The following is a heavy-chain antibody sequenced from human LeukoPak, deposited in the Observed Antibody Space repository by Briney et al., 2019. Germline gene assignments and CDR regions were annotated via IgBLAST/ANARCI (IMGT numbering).Heavy chain of an antibody. CDR1: GYRFTNYW. D-gene: IGHD1-1*01. CDR3: ARDTTGWFDY. V-gene: IGHV5-10-1*01. Sequence: GESLKISCKGSGYRFTNYWISWVRQMPGKGLEWMGRIDPSDSYTNYSPSFQGHVTISADKSISTAYLQWSSLKASDTAMYYCARDTTGWFDYWGQGTLVTVSS. CDR2: IDPSDSYT. J-gene: IGHJ5*01.